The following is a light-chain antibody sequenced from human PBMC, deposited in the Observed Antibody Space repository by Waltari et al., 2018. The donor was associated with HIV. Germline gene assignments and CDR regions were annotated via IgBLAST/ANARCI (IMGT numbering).Light chain of an antibody. CDR2: DVS. CDR3: LSYTPTGTYV. Sequence: QSALVQPASISGSPGQSIVISCTSTSADIHDFTYVSWYHHVPEKAPKLIIYDVSQRPSGVSHRFSGSKSGAAASLMIFGLQSADEGDYYCLSYTPTGTYVFGSGTTV. CDR1: SADIHDFTY. J-gene: IGLJ1*01. V-gene: IGLV2-14*03.